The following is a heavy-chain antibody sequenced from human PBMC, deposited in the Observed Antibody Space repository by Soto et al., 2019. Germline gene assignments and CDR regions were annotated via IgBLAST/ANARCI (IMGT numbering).Heavy chain of an antibody. CDR3: AKATTVTSFHGMDV. Sequence: EVQLVESGGGLVQPGRSLRLSCAASGFTFDDYAMHWVRQAPGKGLEWVSGISWNSGSIGYADSVKGRLTISRDNAKNSLYLQMNSLRAEDTALYYCAKATTVTSFHGMDVWGQGTTVTVSS. CDR1: GFTFDDYA. CDR2: ISWNSGSI. J-gene: IGHJ6*02. D-gene: IGHD4-17*01. V-gene: IGHV3-9*01.